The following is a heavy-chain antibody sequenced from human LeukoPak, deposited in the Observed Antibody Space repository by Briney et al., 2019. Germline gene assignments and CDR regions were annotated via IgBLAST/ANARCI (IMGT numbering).Heavy chain of an antibody. V-gene: IGHV1-69*13. J-gene: IGHJ4*02. Sequence: GASVKVSCKASGGTFSSYAISWVRQAPGQGLEWMGGIIPIFGTANYAQKFQGRVTITADESTSTAYMELSSLRSEDTAVYYCARDGYNLAYFDYWGQGTLVTVSS. CDR1: GGTFSSYA. CDR3: ARDGYNLAYFDY. CDR2: IIPIFGTA. D-gene: IGHD5-24*01.